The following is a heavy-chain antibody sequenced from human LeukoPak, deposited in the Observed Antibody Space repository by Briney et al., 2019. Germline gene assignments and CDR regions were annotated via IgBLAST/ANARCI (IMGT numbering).Heavy chain of an antibody. CDR2: IRSKVYGGTT. Sequence: GGSLRLSCATTGFTFTNAWMSWVRQAPGKGLEWVGFIRSKVYGGTTEYAASVKGRFTISRDDSKNIAYLQMNSLKTEDTAVFYCARCGGECFHFDYWGQGTLVTVSS. D-gene: IGHD2-21*01. CDR3: ARCGGECFHFDY. J-gene: IGHJ4*02. CDR1: GFTFTNAW. V-gene: IGHV3-71*01.